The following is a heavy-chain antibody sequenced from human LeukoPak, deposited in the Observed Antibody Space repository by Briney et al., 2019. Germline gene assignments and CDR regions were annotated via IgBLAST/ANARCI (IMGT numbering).Heavy chain of an antibody. CDR2: IRNDGSNK. J-gene: IGHJ3*02. V-gene: IGHV3-30*02. D-gene: IGHD1-26*01. CDR3: AKKTIVGATVDAFDI. CDR1: GFTFSNYG. Sequence: PGGSLRLSCAASGFTFSNYGMHWVRQAPGKGLEWVASIRNDGSNKYYADSVKGRFTISRDNSKNTLYLQMNSLRAEDTAVYYCAKKTIVGATVDAFDIWGQGTMVTVSS.